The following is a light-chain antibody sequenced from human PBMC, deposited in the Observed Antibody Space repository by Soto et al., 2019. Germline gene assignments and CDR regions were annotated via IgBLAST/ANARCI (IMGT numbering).Light chain of an antibody. V-gene: IGKV3-15*01. CDR1: QSVSSN. Sequence: EIVMMPSPATLSVSPGERATLSCRASQSVSSNLAWYQQKPGQAPRLLIYGASTRATGIPARFSGSGSGTEFTLTISSLQSEDLAVYYCQQYNNWPSITVGQGTRLGI. CDR2: GAS. J-gene: IGKJ5*01. CDR3: QQYNNWPSIT.